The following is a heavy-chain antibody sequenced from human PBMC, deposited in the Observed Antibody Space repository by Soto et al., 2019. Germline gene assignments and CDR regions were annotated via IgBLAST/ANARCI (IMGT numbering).Heavy chain of an antibody. CDR2: INPSGGST. CDR1: RYTFTNFY. CDR3: ARYHVGRQLDV. J-gene: IGHJ6*02. V-gene: IGHV1-46*01. D-gene: IGHD1-26*01. Sequence: ASVKVSCKASRYTFTNFYIHWLRQAPGQGLEWMGIINPSGGSTTYPQKFQGRVTMTRDTSTSTVHMELITLRSEDTAVYYCARYHVGRQLDVCGPGTTLTVSS.